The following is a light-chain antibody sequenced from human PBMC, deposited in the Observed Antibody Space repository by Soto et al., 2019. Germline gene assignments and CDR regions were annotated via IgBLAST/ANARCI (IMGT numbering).Light chain of an antibody. J-gene: IGKJ5*01. V-gene: IGKV3-11*01. CDR3: QQGGDWPPST. CDR1: QSVSSY. CDR2: DAF. Sequence: EIVLTQSPATLSLSPGERATLSCRASQSVSSYLAWYQQRPGQAPRLVIYDAFHRATGIPARFSGSGSGTDFTLTISSLEPEDSAGDYCQQGGDWPPSTFGQGTRLEI.